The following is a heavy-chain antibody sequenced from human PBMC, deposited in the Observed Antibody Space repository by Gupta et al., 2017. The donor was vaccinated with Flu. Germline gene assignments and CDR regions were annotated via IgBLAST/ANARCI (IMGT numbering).Heavy chain of an antibody. D-gene: IGHD6-19*01. Sequence: EVQLVESGGGLVQPGGSLRLSCAASGFTFSSYSMTWVRQAPGKGLEWVSYISSSSSTIYYADSVKGRFTISRDNAKNSLYLQMNSLRDEDTAVYYCARELLLAAGRLYYYYYGMDVWGQGTTVTVSS. CDR3: ARELLLAAGRLYYYYYGMDV. CDR2: ISSSSSTI. V-gene: IGHV3-48*02. J-gene: IGHJ6*02. CDR1: GFTFSSYS.